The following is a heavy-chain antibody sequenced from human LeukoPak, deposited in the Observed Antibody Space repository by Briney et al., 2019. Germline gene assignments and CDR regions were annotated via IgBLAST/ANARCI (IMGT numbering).Heavy chain of an antibody. D-gene: IGHD2-15*01. Sequence: GESLNISCKGSRYSFTNYWIGWVRQMPGEGLEWMGIIYPGDSDTRYSPSFQGQVTISADKSISTAYLQWSSLKASDTAMYYCARRVVATPGAFDIWGQGTMVTVSS. J-gene: IGHJ3*02. CDR3: ARRVVATPGAFDI. CDR2: IYPGDSDT. V-gene: IGHV5-51*01. CDR1: RYSFTNYW.